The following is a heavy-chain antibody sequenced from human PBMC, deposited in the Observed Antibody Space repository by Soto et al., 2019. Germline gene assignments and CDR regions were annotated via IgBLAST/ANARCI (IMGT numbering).Heavy chain of an antibody. CDR2: IQEYGNGK. Sequence: EVQLVESGGGLVQPGGSLTLSCAASGFTFSNYWMNWVRQAPGKGLEWVANIQEYGNGKNYVDSVKGRFTIFRDNAQNSLLLQMNSLKTEDTAVYYCARGRGYSGDDHYYYFDMDVWGQGTTVTVSS. J-gene: IGHJ6*02. CDR1: GFTFSNYW. CDR3: ARGRGYSGDDHYYYFDMDV. V-gene: IGHV3-7*03. D-gene: IGHD5-12*01.